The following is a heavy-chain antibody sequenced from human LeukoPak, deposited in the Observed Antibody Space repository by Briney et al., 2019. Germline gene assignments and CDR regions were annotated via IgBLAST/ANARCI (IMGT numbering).Heavy chain of an antibody. J-gene: IGHJ5*02. D-gene: IGHD6-13*01. CDR3: ARVKGRKGIAAPNWFDP. V-gene: IGHV4-39*07. CDR1: GGSISSSSYY. Sequence: PSETLSLTCTVSGGSISSSSYYWGWIRQPPGKGLEWIGSIYYSGSTYYNPSLKSRVTISVDTSKNQFSLELSSVTAADTAVYYCARVKGRKGIAAPNWFDPWGQGTLVTVSS. CDR2: IYYSGST.